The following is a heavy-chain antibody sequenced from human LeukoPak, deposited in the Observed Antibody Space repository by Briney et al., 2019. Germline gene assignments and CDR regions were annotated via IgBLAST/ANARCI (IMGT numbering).Heavy chain of an antibody. CDR1: GFTFSSYA. V-gene: IGHV3-23*01. J-gene: IGHJ4*02. Sequence: QPGGSLRLSCAASGFTFSSYAMNWVRQAPGKGLEWVSGISGSSGGTYYADSVKGRFTISRDNSKNTVYLQMNSLRAEDTAIYYCAKRGLGSCSGSSCLQWVLAYWGQGTLVTVSS. D-gene: IGHD2-15*01. CDR3: AKRGLGSCSGSSCLQWVLAY. CDR2: ISGSSGGT.